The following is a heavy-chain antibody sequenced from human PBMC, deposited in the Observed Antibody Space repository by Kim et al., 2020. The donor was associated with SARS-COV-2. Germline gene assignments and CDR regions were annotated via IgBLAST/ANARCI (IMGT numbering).Heavy chain of an antibody. Sequence: SETLSLTCTVSGGSISSSSYYWGWIRQPPGKGLEWIGSIYYSGSTYYNPSLKSRVTISVDTSKNQFSLKLSSVTAADTAVYYCARHRSSSSWFHYWGQGTLVTVSS. CDR1: GGSISSSSYY. CDR3: ARHRSSSSWFHY. D-gene: IGHD6-13*01. CDR2: IYYSGST. V-gene: IGHV4-39*01. J-gene: IGHJ4*02.